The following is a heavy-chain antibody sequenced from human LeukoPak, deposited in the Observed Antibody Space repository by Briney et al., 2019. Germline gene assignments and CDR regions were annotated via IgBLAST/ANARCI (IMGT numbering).Heavy chain of an antibody. V-gene: IGHV1-3*01. CDR1: GYTFTSYA. J-gene: IGHJ4*02. Sequence: GASVKVSCKASGYTFTSYAMHWVRQAPGQRLEWMGWINAGNGNTKYSQKFQGRVTITRDTSASSAYMELSSLRSEDTAVYYCARVSTQYCSGGSCYLGYWGQGTLVTVSS. CDR3: ARVSTQYCSGGSCYLGY. CDR2: INAGNGNT. D-gene: IGHD2-15*01.